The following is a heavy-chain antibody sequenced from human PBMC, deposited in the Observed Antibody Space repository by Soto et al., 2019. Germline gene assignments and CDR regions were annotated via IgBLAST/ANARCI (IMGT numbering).Heavy chain of an antibody. J-gene: IGHJ5*02. D-gene: IGHD7-27*01. Sequence: QLQLQESGPGLVKPSETLSLTCSVSGGSIISSSYFWGWIRQPPGKGLEWIGSMYYSGSTYYNPSRMLQVTIAVDTSNNQSTLKRSTVSAAQTAVYYCARHGERTFLALKGFDPACQGTLVTCSS. CDR3: ARHGERTFLALKGFDP. CDR2: MYYSGST. V-gene: IGHV4-39*01. CDR1: GGSIISSSYF.